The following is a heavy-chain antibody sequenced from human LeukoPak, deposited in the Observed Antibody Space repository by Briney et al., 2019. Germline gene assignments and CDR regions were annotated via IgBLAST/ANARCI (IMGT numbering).Heavy chain of an antibody. Sequence: PGGSLRLSCTVSGFTFGNYAMTWVRQGPGKGPESVSSASTDGTPYYANSVKGRFTISRDNSKSTLYLRMNSLRAEDTAVYYCAKLRHGGYYSYMDVWGKGTTVTVSS. V-gene: IGHV3-23*01. CDR1: GFTFGNYA. J-gene: IGHJ6*03. CDR2: ASTDGTP. CDR3: AKLRHGGYYSYMDV. D-gene: IGHD2-21*01.